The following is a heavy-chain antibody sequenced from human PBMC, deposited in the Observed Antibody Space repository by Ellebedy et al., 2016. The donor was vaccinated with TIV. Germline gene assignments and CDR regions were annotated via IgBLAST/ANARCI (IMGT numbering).Heavy chain of an antibody. CDR1: GFTFSSYA. J-gene: IGHJ6*02. CDR2: ISGSGGST. V-gene: IGHV3-23*01. CDR3: AKDPGMDV. Sequence: GESLKISXAASGFTFSSYAMSWVRQAPGKGLEWVSAISGSGGSTYYADSVKGRFTISRDNSKNTLYLQMNSLRAEDTAVYYCAKDPGMDVWGQGTTVTVSS.